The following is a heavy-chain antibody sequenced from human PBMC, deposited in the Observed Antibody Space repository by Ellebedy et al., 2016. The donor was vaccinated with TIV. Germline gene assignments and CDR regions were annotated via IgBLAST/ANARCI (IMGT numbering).Heavy chain of an antibody. CDR2: IKTDGSET. Sequence: GESLKISCAAWGFPFSNFWMSWVRQAPGKGLEWVAHIKTDGSETYYVDSVKGRFTISRENAKNALFLQMDGLRVDDSALYYCVGFGVFNLWGQGAPVTVSS. CDR3: VGFGVFNL. D-gene: IGHD3-3*01. J-gene: IGHJ5*02. V-gene: IGHV3-7*01. CDR1: GFPFSNFW.